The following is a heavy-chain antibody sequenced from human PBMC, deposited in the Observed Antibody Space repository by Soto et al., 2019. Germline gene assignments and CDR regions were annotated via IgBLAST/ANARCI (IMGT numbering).Heavy chain of an antibody. Sequence: EVQLLESGGGLVQPGGSLRLSCVASGFNCSYYTMSWVRQAPGKGLGWVSGISNSGDTIYYADSVKGRFTISRDNFKNTLHPHMNILRPADTSLYYCADPVPAPTPYDYYDMDLWGQGTAVTVSS. D-gene: IGHD2-2*01. V-gene: IGHV3-23*01. CDR2: ISNSGDTI. CDR1: GFNCSYYT. J-gene: IGHJ6*02. CDR3: ADPVPAPTPYDYYDMDL.